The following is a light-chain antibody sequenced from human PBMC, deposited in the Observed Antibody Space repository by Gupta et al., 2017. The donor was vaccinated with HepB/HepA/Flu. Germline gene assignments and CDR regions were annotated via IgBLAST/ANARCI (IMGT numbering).Light chain of an antibody. CDR3: ASWDDSLNGV. CDR2: SNN. Sequence: QSVLTQPPSVSGTPGQRVTISCSGSTSNIGSNTVNWYQQLPGTAPKLLIYSNNQRPSGVPERFSGSKSGTSASLAISGLQSEDEADYYCASWDDSLNGVFGGGTKLTVL. J-gene: IGLJ3*02. V-gene: IGLV1-44*01. CDR1: TSNIGSNT.